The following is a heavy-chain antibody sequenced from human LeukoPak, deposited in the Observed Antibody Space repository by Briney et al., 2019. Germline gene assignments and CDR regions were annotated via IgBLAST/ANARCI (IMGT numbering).Heavy chain of an antibody. D-gene: IGHD5-12*01. CDR1: GFTFGSYW. Sequence: GGSLRLSCAASGFTFGSYWMHWVRQAPGKGLVWVSYIKSDGSTTNYADSVKGRFTFSRDNAQNTLYLQMNSLRAEDTAVYYCARDRGYTQDYWGQGTLVTVPS. J-gene: IGHJ4*02. CDR3: ARDRGYTQDY. CDR2: IKSDGSTT. V-gene: IGHV3-74*01.